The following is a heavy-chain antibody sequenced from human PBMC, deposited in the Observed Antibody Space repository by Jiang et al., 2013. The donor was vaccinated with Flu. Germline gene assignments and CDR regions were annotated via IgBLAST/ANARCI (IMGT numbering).Heavy chain of an antibody. CDR1: GGTFSSYA. D-gene: IGHD6-19*01. J-gene: IGHJ4*02. CDR2: IIPIFGTA. Sequence: GAEVKKPGSSVKVSCKASGGTFSSYAISWVRQAPGQGLEWMGGIIPIFGTANYAQKFQGRVTITADKSTSTAYMELSSLRSEDTAVYYCAREHTESHRGWFHFDYWGQGTLVTVSS. CDR3: AREHTESHRGWFHFDY. V-gene: IGHV1-69*06.